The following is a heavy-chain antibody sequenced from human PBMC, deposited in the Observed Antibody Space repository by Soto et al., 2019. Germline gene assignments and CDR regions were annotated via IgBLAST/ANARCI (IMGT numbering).Heavy chain of an antibody. CDR3: ARLRNWFDP. CDR1: GGSFSGYY. Sequence: SSETLSLTCAVYGGSFSGYYWSWIRQPPGKGLEWIGEINHSGSTNYNPSLKSRVTISVDTSKNQFSLKLSSVTAADTAVYYCARLRNWFDPWGQGTLVTVSS. J-gene: IGHJ5*02. V-gene: IGHV4-34*01. CDR2: INHSGST.